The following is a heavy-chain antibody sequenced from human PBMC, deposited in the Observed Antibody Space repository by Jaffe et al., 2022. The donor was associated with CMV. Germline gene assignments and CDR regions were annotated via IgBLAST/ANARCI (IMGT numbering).Heavy chain of an antibody. CDR1: GGSISSSSYY. J-gene: IGHJ5*02. CDR3: ARVGIAVAGTFYYKYWFDP. Sequence: QLQLQESGPGLVKPSETLSLTCTVSGGSISSSSYYWGWIRQPPGKGLEWIGSIYYSGSTYYNPSLKSRVTISVDTSKNQFSLKLSSVTAADTAVYYCARVGIAVAGTFYYKYWFDPWGQGTLVTVSS. CDR2: IYYSGST. V-gene: IGHV4-39*01. D-gene: IGHD6-19*01.